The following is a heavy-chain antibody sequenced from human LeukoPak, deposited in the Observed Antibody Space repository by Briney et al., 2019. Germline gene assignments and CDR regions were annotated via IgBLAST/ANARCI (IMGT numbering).Heavy chain of an antibody. J-gene: IGHJ4*02. CDR1: GGSFSGYY. D-gene: IGHD4-17*01. V-gene: IGHV4-34*01. CDR2: INHSGST. Sequence: PSETLSLTCAVYGGSFSGYYWSWIRQPPGKGLEWIGEINHSGSTNYNPSLKSRVTISVDTSKNQFSLKLSSVTAADTAVYYCARGRATVTRRALYYFDYWGQGTLVTVSS. CDR3: ARGRATVTRRALYYFDY.